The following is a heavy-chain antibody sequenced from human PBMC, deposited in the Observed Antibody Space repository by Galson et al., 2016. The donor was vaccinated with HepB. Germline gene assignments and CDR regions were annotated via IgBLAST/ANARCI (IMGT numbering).Heavy chain of an antibody. J-gene: IGHJ4*02. CDR3: ARVAKTSSGTSRGVMDYFDY. V-gene: IGHV4-59*02. Sequence: SETLSLTCSVSGGSVSSHYWSWIRQPPGKGLEWIGYIYYSGSTNYNPSLKSRVTISVDTSKNQFSLKLSSVTAADTAVYYCARVAKTSSGTSRGVMDYFDYWGQGTLVTVSS. CDR1: GGSVSSHY. D-gene: IGHD1-26*01. CDR2: IYYSGST.